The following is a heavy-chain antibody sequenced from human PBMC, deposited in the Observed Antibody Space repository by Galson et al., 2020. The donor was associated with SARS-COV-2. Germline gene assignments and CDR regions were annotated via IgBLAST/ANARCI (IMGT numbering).Heavy chain of an antibody. Sequence: SETLSLTCTVSGGSISSYYWSWIRQPPGKGLEWIGYIYYSGSTNYNPSLKSRVTISVDTSKNQFSLKLSSVTAADTAVYYCARQKWELLGWFDPWGQGTLVTVSS. CDR2: IYYSGST. V-gene: IGHV4-59*08. D-gene: IGHD1-26*01. CDR1: GGSISSYY. J-gene: IGHJ5*02. CDR3: ARQKWELLGWFDP.